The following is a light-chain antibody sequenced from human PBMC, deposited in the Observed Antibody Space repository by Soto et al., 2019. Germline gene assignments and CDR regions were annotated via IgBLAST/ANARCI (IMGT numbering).Light chain of an antibody. CDR2: DVS. Sequence: QSVLTQPASVSGSPGQSITISCTGTSSDVGGYNYVSWYQQHPGKAPKLMIYDVSNRPSGVSNRFSGSKSGNTASLTVSGLQADDEADYYCSSDAGNDKYVFGSGTKVTVL. J-gene: IGLJ1*01. V-gene: IGLV2-14*01. CDR1: SSDVGGYNY. CDR3: SSDAGNDKYV.